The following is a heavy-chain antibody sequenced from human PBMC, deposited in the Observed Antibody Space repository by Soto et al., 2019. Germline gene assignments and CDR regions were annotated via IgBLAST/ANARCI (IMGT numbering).Heavy chain of an antibody. D-gene: IGHD3-22*01. J-gene: IGHJ4*02. Sequence: GGSLRLACAASGFTFSSYGMNWVRQAPGKGLEWVSSISSSSSHIYYPDSVKGRFTISRDNAKNSLYLQMNSLRAEDTAVYYCARGLHFYDSSVYYGYWGQGTLVTVSS. CDR2: ISSSSSHI. CDR3: ARGLHFYDSSVYYGY. CDR1: GFTFSSYG. V-gene: IGHV3-21*01.